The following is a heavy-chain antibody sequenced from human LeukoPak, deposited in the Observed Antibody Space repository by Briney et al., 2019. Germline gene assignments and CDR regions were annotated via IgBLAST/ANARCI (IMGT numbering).Heavy chain of an antibody. CDR1: GFTFSAYV. J-gene: IGHJ4*02. CDR3: AKERASH. CDR2: ISDSSGST. V-gene: IGHV3-23*01. Sequence: GGSLRLSCAASGFTFSAYVMNWVRQAPGKGLEWVSAISDSSGSTYYADSVKGRFTISRDNSKNTLYLQMNSLRAEDTAAYYCAKERASHWGQGTLVTVSS.